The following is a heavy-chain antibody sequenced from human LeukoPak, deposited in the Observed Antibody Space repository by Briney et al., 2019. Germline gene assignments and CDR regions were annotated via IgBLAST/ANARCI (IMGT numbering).Heavy chain of an antibody. V-gene: IGHV7-4-1*02. Sequence: EASVKVSCKASGYTFTTYAINWLRQAPGQGPEWMGWINTNTGNPTYAQGFPGPIVFSLDTSVSTAYLQISSLKAKDTAVYYCARDRYDSSGDYEFDPWGQGTLVTVSS. CDR1: GYTFTTYA. CDR2: INTNTGNP. CDR3: ARDRYDSSGDYEFDP. D-gene: IGHD6-19*01. J-gene: IGHJ5*02.